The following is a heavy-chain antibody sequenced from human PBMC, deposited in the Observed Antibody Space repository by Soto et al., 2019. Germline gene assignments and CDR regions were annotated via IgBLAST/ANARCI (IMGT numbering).Heavy chain of an antibody. V-gene: IGHV4-30-2*01. CDR1: GGSISSGGYS. J-gene: IGHJ4*02. Sequence: PSQTLSLTCAVSGGSISSGGYSWSWIRQPPGKGLEWIGYIYHIVTYYNPSLKSRVTISVDRSKNQFSLKLSSVTAADTAVYYWARGRPFDSGGKGPLVPVS. CDR2: IYHIVT. CDR3: ARGRPFDS.